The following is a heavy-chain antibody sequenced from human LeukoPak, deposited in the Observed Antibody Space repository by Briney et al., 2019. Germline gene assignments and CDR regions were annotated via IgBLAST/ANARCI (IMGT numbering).Heavy chain of an antibody. CDR2: ISWNSGSI. Sequence: TGRSLRLSCAASGFTFDDYAMHWVRQAPGKGLEWVSGISWNSGSIGYADSVKGRFTISRDNSKNTLYLQMNSLRAEDTAVYYCAKDRIPDYYDSSGPIDYWGQGTLVTVSS. CDR1: GFTFDDYA. V-gene: IGHV3-9*01. J-gene: IGHJ4*02. D-gene: IGHD3-22*01. CDR3: AKDRIPDYYDSSGPIDY.